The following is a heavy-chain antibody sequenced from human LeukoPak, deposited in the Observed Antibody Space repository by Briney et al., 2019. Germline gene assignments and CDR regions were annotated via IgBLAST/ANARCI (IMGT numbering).Heavy chain of an antibody. CDR2: INPNTGDT. V-gene: IGHV1-2*02. D-gene: IGHD2/OR15-2a*01. CDR3: ARGRSISNVNDPPVDY. CDR1: GYTFTGYF. Sequence: ASVKVSCKASGYTFTGYFMIWLRQAPGQGLEWMAWINPNTGDTRYLQKFQGRVTVTRDTSISTVYMELNNLRFDDTAVYYCARGRSISNVNDPPVDYWGQGTLVSVSS. J-gene: IGHJ4*02.